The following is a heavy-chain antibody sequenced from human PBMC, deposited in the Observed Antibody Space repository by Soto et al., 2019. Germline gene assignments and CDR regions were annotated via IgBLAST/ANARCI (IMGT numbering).Heavy chain of an antibody. V-gene: IGHV1-46*03. Sequence: QVQLVQSGAEVKKPGASVKVSCKASGYTFTSYYMHWVRQAPGQGLEWMGIINPSGGSTSYAQKXQXGXXMTRDTSTSTVYMELSSLRSEDTAVYYCARGFLDYWGQGTLVTVSS. CDR1: GYTFTSYY. CDR2: INPSGGST. J-gene: IGHJ4*02. CDR3: ARGFLDY.